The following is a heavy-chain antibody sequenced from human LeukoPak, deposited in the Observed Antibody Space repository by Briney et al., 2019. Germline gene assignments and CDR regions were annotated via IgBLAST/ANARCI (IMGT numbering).Heavy chain of an antibody. V-gene: IGHV3-30-3*01. CDR1: GFTFSRYA. D-gene: IGHD6-19*01. CDR2: ISYGGNNK. Sequence: GGSLRLSCAASGFTFSRYAMHWVRQAPGKGLEWVAVISYGGNNKYYADSVKGRFTISRDNSKDTLFLQMNSLRTEDTAVYYCARDSYSSGWYGFFDYWGQGTLVTVSS. J-gene: IGHJ4*02. CDR3: ARDSYSSGWYGFFDY.